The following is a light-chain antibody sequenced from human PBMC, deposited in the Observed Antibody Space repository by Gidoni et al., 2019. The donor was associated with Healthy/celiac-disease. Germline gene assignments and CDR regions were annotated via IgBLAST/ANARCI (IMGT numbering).Light chain of an antibody. CDR1: QGIRND. CDR3: LQHNSYRWT. Sequence: DIQMTKSPSSLSASVGDRVTITCRASQGIRNDVGWYQQKPGKAPKRLIYAASSLQSGVPSRFSGSGSGTEFTLTISSLQPEDFAPYYCLQHNSYRWTFGQGTKVEIK. CDR2: AAS. V-gene: IGKV1-17*01. J-gene: IGKJ1*01.